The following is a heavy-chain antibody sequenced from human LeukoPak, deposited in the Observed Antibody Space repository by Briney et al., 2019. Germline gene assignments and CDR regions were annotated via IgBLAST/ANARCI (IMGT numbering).Heavy chain of an antibody. V-gene: IGHV4-39*07. CDR1: GGSISSSSYY. CDR3: ARDSGSKYQLLLGF. J-gene: IGHJ4*02. CDR2: IYYSGST. Sequence: KSSETLSLTCTVSGGSISSSSYYWGWIRQPPGKGLEWIGSIYYSGSTYYNPSLKSRVTISVDTSKNQFSLKLSSVTAADTAVYYCARDSGSKYQLLLGFWGQGTLVTVSS. D-gene: IGHD2-2*01.